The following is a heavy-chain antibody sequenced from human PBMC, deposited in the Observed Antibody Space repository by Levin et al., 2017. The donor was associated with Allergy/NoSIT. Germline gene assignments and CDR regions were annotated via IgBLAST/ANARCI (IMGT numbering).Heavy chain of an antibody. Sequence: GSLRLSCVASGFSFSDYYMTWIRQTPGKGLEWVSYISSSGATIYYGDSVRGRFTISRDNAQNLVYLQMSNLRVDDTAIYYCVRGGAWFSYLDTWGQGTLVTVSS. J-gene: IGHJ5*02. D-gene: IGHD2-21*02. CDR1: GFSFSDYY. V-gene: IGHV3-11*01. CDR3: VRGGAWFSYLDT. CDR2: ISSSGATI.